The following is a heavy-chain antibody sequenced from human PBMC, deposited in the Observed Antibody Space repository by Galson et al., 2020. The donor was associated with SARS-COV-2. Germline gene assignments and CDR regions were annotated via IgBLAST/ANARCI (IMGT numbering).Heavy chain of an antibody. J-gene: IGHJ4*02. CDR3: ARQTAGYSSGWYSYYFDY. V-gene: IGHV5-51*01. CDR2: IYPGDSDT. Sequence: GESLKISCKGSGYSFTSYWIGWVRQMPGKGLEWMGIIYPGDSDTRYSPSFRGQVTISADKSISTAYLQWSSLKASDTAMYYCARQTAGYSSGWYSYYFDYWGQGTLVTVSS. CDR1: GYSFTSYW. D-gene: IGHD6-19*01.